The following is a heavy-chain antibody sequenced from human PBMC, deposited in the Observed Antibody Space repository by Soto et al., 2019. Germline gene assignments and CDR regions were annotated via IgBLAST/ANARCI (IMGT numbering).Heavy chain of an antibody. CDR1: GGSISSYY. Sequence: KPSEPLSLTCTVSGGSISSYYWSWIRQPPGKGLEWIGYIYYSGSTYYNPSLKSRVTISVDTSKNQFSLKLSSVTAADTAVYYCARDYMIRGFDYWGQGTLVTVSS. V-gene: IGHV4-59*12. CDR2: IYYSGST. CDR3: ARDYMIRGFDY. J-gene: IGHJ4*02. D-gene: IGHD3-22*01.